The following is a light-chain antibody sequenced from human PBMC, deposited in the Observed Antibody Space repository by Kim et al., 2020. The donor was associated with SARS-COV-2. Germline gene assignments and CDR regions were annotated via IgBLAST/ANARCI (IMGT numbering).Light chain of an antibody. Sequence: QSALTQPASVSGSPGQSITISCTGTSSDVGAYNRVSWYQQHPGKAPKLMIFDVSDRPLGVSNRFSGSKSDNTASLTISGLQAEDEADYFCSSLTSGSTSVVFGGGTQLTVL. CDR1: SSDVGAYNR. J-gene: IGLJ2*01. CDR2: DVS. V-gene: IGLV2-14*03. CDR3: SSLTSGSTSVV.